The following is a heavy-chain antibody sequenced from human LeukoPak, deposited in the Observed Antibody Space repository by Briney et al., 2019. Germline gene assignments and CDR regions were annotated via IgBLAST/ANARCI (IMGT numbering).Heavy chain of an antibody. V-gene: IGHV6-1*01. CDR2: TYYRSQQWYS. J-gene: IGHJ4*02. D-gene: IGHD3-3*01. CDR3: GRETDFGVVTN. Sequence: SQTLSLSCAISGDSVSSNGAAWDWIRQSPSRGLEWLGRTYYRSQQWYSDYAPSVKGRITINADTSQNQFSLHLNSVTPEDTAVYYCGRETDFGVVTNWGQGTLVTVSS. CDR1: GDSVSSNGAA.